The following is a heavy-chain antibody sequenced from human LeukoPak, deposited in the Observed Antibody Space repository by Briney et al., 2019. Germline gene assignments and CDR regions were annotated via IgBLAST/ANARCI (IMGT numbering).Heavy chain of an antibody. V-gene: IGHV5-51*01. CDR2: IYPGDCDT. Sequence: HGESLKISCKGSGYSFTSYWIGWVRQMPGKGLEWLGIIYPGDCDTRYSPSFQGQVTISADKSISTAYLQWSSLKASDTAMYYCARRQSVSVRGSGSSIKVFDYWGQGTLVTVSS. CDR3: ARRQSVSVRGSGSSIKVFDY. J-gene: IGHJ4*02. CDR1: GYSFTSYW. D-gene: IGHD3-10*01.